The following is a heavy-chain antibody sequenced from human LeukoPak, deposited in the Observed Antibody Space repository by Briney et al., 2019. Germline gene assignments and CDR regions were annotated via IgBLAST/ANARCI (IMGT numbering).Heavy chain of an antibody. D-gene: IGHD2-2*01. V-gene: IGHV4-34*01. Sequence: SETLSLTCTVSGGSISGYYWSWIRQPPGKGLEWIGEINHSGSTNYNPSLKSRVTISVDTSKNQFSLKLSSVTAADTAVYYCARHRLVVNPRWFDPWGQGTLVTVSS. CDR3: ARHRLVVNPRWFDP. CDR1: GGSISGYY. J-gene: IGHJ5*02. CDR2: INHSGST.